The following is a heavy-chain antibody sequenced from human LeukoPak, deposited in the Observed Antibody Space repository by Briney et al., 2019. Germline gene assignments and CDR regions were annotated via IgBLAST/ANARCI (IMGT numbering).Heavy chain of an antibody. CDR1: GFTFSSYS. CDR3: ARSLRFLEWLLDY. D-gene: IGHD3-3*01. CDR2: ISSSSSYI. J-gene: IGHJ4*02. Sequence: GGSLRLSCAASGFTFSSYSTNWVRQAPGKGLEWVSSISSSSSYIYYADSVKGRFTISRDNAKNSLYLQMNSLRAEDTAVYYCARSLRFLEWLLDYWGQGTLVTVSS. V-gene: IGHV3-21*01.